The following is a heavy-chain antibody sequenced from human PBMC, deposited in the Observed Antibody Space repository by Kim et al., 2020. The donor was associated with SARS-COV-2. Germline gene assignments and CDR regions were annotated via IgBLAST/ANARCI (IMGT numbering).Heavy chain of an antibody. CDR3: ARGIYSPSGY. J-gene: IGHJ4*02. CDR1: GGSFSGYY. Sequence: SETLSLTCAVYGGSFSGYYWSWIRQPPGKGLEWIGEINHSGSTNYNPSLKSRVTISVDTSKNQFSLKLSSVTAADTAVYYCARGIYSPSGYWGQGTLVTVSS. V-gene: IGHV4-34*01. D-gene: IGHD5-18*01. CDR2: INHSGST.